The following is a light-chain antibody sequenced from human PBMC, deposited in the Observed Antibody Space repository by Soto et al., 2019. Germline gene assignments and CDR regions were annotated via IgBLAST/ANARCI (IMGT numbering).Light chain of an antibody. CDR3: SSYTSSSHYV. Sequence: QSALTQPASVSGSPGQSITISCTGTSSDVGGYNYVSWYQQHPGKAPKLMMYDVSNRPSGVSNRFSGSKSGNTASLTISGLQAEDEADYYCSSYTSSSHYVFGTGTKLTVL. V-gene: IGLV2-14*01. CDR2: DVS. J-gene: IGLJ1*01. CDR1: SSDVGGYNY.